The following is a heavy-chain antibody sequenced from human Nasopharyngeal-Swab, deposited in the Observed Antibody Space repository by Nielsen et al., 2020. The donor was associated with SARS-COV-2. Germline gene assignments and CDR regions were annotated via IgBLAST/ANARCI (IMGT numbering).Heavy chain of an antibody. V-gene: IGHV3-48*04. CDR2: ISSSGTTT. Sequence: GESLKISCAASGFTFSSYAMSWVRQAPGKGLEWVSYISSSGTTTYYADSVKGRFTISRDNAKNSLYLQMNSLRAEDTAVYYYARGRSGSYFYWGQGTVVTVSS. D-gene: IGHD1-26*01. CDR3: ARGRSGSYFY. CDR1: GFTFSSYA. J-gene: IGHJ4*02.